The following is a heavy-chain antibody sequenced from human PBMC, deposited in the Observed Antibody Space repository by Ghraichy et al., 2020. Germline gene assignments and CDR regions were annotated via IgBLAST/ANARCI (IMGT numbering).Heavy chain of an antibody. Sequence: SQTLSLTCAISGDSVSSNSSAWNWIRQSPSKGLEWLGRTYYRSNWYNDSAVSVQIRITINPDTYKNQFSLHLNSVTPEDTAVYYCARLIWSGYYSAWDAFDIGGTGTLVTVSS. D-gene: IGHD3-3*01. V-gene: IGHV6-1*01. J-gene: IGHJ3*02. CDR3: ARLIWSGYYSAWDAFDI. CDR1: GDSVSSNSSA. CDR2: TYYRSNWYN.